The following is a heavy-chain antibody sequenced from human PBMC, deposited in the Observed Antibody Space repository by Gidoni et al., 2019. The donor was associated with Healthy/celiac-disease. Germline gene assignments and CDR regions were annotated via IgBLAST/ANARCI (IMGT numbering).Heavy chain of an antibody. CDR1: GFTFSSYA. D-gene: IGHD3-10*01. V-gene: IGHV3-23*01. J-gene: IGHJ3*02. CDR2: ISGSGGST. Sequence: EVQLLESGGGLVQPGGSLRLSCAASGFTFSSYAMSWVRPAPGKGLEWVSAISGSGGSTYYADSVKGRFTISRDNSKNTLYLQMNSLRAEDTAVYYCAKSPTMVRGVVDAFDIWGQGTMVTVSS. CDR3: AKSPTMVRGVVDAFDI.